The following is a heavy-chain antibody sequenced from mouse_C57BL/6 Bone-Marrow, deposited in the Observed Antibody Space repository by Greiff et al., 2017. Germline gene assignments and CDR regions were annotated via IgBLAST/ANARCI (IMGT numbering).Heavy chain of an antibody. CDR2: IDPENGDT. J-gene: IGHJ2*01. V-gene: IGHV14-4*01. D-gene: IGHD1-1*01. CDR1: GFNIKDDY. Sequence: EVQLQQSGAELVRPGASVKLSCTASGFNIKDDYMHWVKQRPEQGLEWIGWIDPENGDTEYASKFQGKATITADTSSNTAYLQLSSLTSEDTAVYYCTVSAFITTVVGGYGGQGTTLTVSS. CDR3: TVSAFITTVVGGY.